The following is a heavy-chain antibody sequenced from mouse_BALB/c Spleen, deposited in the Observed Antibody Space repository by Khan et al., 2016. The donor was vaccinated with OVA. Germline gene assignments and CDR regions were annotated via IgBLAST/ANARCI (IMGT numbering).Heavy chain of an antibody. Sequence: VQLKQSGPGLVKPSQSLSLTCTVTGYSITSNYAWNWIRQFPGNKLEWMGYISSSGTTSYNPSLKSRIFITRDTSKNQFFLQLNSVTTEDTATDYCARGNYYGYAMDYWGQGTSVTVSS. J-gene: IGHJ4*01. D-gene: IGHD1-1*01. CDR2: ISSSGTT. CDR3: ARGNYYGYAMDY. V-gene: IGHV3-2*02. CDR1: GYSITSNYA.